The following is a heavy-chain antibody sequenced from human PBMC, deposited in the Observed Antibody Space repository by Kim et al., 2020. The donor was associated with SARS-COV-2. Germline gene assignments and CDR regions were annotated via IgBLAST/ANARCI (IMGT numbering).Heavy chain of an antibody. J-gene: IGHJ4*02. V-gene: IGHV5-51*01. CDR2: SDT. D-gene: IGHD6-19*01. CDR3: ARLEAGTPY. Sequence: SDTSYSPSFQGQVTISADKSISTAYLQWSSLKASDTAMYYCARLEAGTPYWGQGTLVTVSS.